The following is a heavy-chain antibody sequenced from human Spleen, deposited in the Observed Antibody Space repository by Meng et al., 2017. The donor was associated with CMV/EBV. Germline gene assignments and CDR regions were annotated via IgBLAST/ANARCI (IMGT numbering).Heavy chain of an antibody. CDR3: AKALKGSGGEDS. V-gene: IGHV3-23*01. CDR1: GFTFNSYA. D-gene: IGHD2-21*01. J-gene: IGHJ4*02. Sequence: GESLKISCTASGFTFNSYAMTWVRQAPGKGLEWVSLISDSGDSPYYADSVKGRFIISRDNSKNMVYLQMKSLRADDTAIYYCAKALKGSGGEDSWGQGTLVTVSS. CDR2: ISDSGDSP.